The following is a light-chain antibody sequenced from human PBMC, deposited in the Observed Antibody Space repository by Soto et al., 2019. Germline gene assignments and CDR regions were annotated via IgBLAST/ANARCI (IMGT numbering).Light chain of an antibody. CDR2: DVS. V-gene: IGLV2-14*01. J-gene: IGLJ1*01. CDR1: KREGCGYNY. Sequence: QSVLTQPASVSGSPGQSSTISCTGNKREGCGYNYVSWYQQHPGKAPKLMIYDVSNRPSGVSNRFSGSKSGNTASLTISGLQAEDEADYYCSSYTSSSTLPYVFGTGTKVTVL. CDR3: SSYTSSSTLPYV.